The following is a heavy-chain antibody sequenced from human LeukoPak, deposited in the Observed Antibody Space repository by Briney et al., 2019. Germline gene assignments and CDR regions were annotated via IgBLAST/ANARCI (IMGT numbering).Heavy chain of an antibody. V-gene: IGHV3-30*18. D-gene: IGHD2-2*01. CDR1: GFTFSSYG. J-gene: IGHJ5*02. CDR3: AKGGRLVVVPAASWFDP. Sequence: GGSLRLSCAASGFTFSSYGMHWVRQAPGKGLEGVAVISYDGSNKYYADSVKGRFTISRDNSKNTLYLQMNSLRAEDTAVYYCAKGGRLVVVPAASWFDPWGQGTLVTVSS. CDR2: ISYDGSNK.